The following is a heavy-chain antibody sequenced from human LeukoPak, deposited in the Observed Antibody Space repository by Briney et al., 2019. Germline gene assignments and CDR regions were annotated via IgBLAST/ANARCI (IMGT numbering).Heavy chain of an antibody. CDR1: GYTFTSYG. D-gene: IGHD6-19*01. CDR3: AREFIAVAGTVYYYYGMDV. Sequence: ASVKVSCKASGYTFTSYGISWVRQAPGQGLEWMGWISAYNGNTNYAQKLQGRVTMTTDTTTSTAYMELRSLRSDNTAVYYCAREFIAVAGTVYYYYGMDVWGQGTTVTVSS. J-gene: IGHJ6*02. CDR2: ISAYNGNT. V-gene: IGHV1-18*01.